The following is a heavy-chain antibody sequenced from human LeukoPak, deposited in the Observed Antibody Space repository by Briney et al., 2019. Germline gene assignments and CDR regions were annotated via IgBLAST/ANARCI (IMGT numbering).Heavy chain of an antibody. Sequence: GGSLRLSCVASGFNFRTYGMDWVRQAPGKGLEWVSTLNGNGDTTHYADSVKGRFTISRDNSKNTLYLQMNSLRAEDTAVYYCARDGPLDYYDSSGRAENDAFDIWGQGTMVTVSS. CDR1: GFNFRTYG. V-gene: IGHV3-23*01. D-gene: IGHD3-22*01. CDR2: LNGNGDTT. J-gene: IGHJ3*02. CDR3: ARDGPLDYYDSSGRAENDAFDI.